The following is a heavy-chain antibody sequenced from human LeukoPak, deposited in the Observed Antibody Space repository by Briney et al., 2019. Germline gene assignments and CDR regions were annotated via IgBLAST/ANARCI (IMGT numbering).Heavy chain of an antibody. CDR2: INPNSGGT. V-gene: IGHV1-2*02. CDR3: ARGGYSNRNWFDP. Sequence: ASVKVSCKASGYTFTGYYMHWVRQAPGQGLEWMGWINPNSGGTNYAQKFQGRVTMTRDRSTSTVYMELSSLRSEDTAVYYCARGGYSNRNWFDPWGQGTLVTVSS. CDR1: GYTFTGYY. J-gene: IGHJ5*02. D-gene: IGHD6-13*01.